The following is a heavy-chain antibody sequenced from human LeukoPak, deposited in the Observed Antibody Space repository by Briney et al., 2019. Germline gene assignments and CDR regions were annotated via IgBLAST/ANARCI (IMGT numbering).Heavy chain of an antibody. CDR3: ARARFTAVAGTEENYFDY. D-gene: IGHD6-19*01. CDR1: GGTFSSYA. J-gene: IGHJ4*02. Sequence: GASVKVSCKASGGTFSSYAISWVRQAPGQGLEWMGGIIPIFGTANYAQKFQGRVTMTRDTSTSTVYMELSSLRSEDTAVYYCARARFTAVAGTEENYFDYWGQGTLVTVSS. CDR2: IIPIFGTA. V-gene: IGHV1-69*05.